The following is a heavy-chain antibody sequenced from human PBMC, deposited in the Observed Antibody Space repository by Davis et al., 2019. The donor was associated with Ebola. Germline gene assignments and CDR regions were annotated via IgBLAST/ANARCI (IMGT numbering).Heavy chain of an antibody. D-gene: IGHD5-24*01. CDR2: IYTGDSDT. J-gene: IGHJ4*02. CDR3: ARGTDGYNPGGYFDS. Sequence: GESLKISCEGSGYTFSNYWIGWVRQMPGKGLAWMGIIYTGDSDTRYSPSFRGQVTISADKSTRTAYLQWGSLKASDTAMYYCARGTDGYNPGGYFDSWGQGTLVTVSS. V-gene: IGHV5-51*01. CDR1: GYTFSNYW.